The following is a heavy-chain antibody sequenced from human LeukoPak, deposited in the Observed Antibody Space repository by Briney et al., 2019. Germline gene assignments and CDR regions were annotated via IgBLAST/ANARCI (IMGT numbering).Heavy chain of an antibody. V-gene: IGHV1-69*04. CDR3: ARSVVQDGYNPYYYGLDV. J-gene: IGHJ6*02. Sequence: SVKVSCKASGGTFSKYAFTWVRQAPGQGLEWMGRILPVAGLANYAQKYRGRLTITTDKSTSTAYMELSGLRSEDTAVYYCARSVVQDGYNPYYYGLDVWGQGTTVTVSS. D-gene: IGHD5-24*01. CDR1: GGTFSKYA. CDR2: ILPVAGLA.